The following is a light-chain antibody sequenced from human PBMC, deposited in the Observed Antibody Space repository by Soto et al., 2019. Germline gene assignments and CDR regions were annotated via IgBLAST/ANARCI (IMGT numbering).Light chain of an antibody. CDR3: QPSFRRWT. CDR2: AAS. V-gene: IGKV1-39*01. CDR1: QRISRK. J-gene: IGKJ1*01. Sequence: DIQRSQSPSSLSASVGDRITITSRASQRISRKLNLYQQRPGKDPKPLIYAASSLQSGVASRFSGSGYGTGFTLTISRLQPEDFATYYCQPSFRRWTCGQGTKVEIK.